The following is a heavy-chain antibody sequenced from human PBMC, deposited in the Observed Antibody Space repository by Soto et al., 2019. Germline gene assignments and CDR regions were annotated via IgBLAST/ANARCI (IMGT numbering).Heavy chain of an antibody. CDR1: GFTVSSNY. V-gene: IGHV3-53*02. CDR2: IYSGGST. Sequence: EVQLVETGGGLIQPGGSLRLCCAASGFTVSSNYMSWVRQAPGKGLEWVSVIYSGGSTYYADSVKGRFTISRDNSKNTLYLQMNSLRAEDTAVYYCARDSGSYYYYGIDVSGQGTTVTVSS. D-gene: IGHD1-26*01. CDR3: ARDSGSYYYYGIDV. J-gene: IGHJ6*02.